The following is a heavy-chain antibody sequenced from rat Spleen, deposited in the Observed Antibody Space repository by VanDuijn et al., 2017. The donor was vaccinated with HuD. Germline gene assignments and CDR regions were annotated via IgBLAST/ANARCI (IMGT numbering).Heavy chain of an antibody. D-gene: IGHD4-3*01. J-gene: IGHJ2*01. V-gene: IGHV5S11*01. CDR1: GFTFSNYY. Sequence: EVQLVESGGGSVQPGRSLKLSCAASGFTFSNYYMAWVRQAPTKGLEWVAYISTGGVSTYYRDSVKGRFTISRDTAKSTLYLQMDITRLEETANYYWARPSAGYISGYSYYLEHWGKGAMVT. CDR2: ISTGGVST. CDR3: ARPSAGYISGYSYYLEH.